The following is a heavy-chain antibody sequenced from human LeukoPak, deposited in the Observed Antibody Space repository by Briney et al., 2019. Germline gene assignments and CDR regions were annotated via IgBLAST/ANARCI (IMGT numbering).Heavy chain of an antibody. J-gene: IGHJ4*02. Sequence: GVSLTLSCVASGYTFSSYSTNWVRHAPGKGLESVSSISVRSNYIYYADSVRGRFSISRDDARDSLYLQMNSLRAEDTAVYYCVRLRRNSDTSGFYYYYDLWGQGTLVTVSS. CDR3: VRLRRNSDTSGFYYYYDL. CDR2: ISVRSNYI. CDR1: GYTFSSYS. D-gene: IGHD3-22*01. V-gene: IGHV3-21*01.